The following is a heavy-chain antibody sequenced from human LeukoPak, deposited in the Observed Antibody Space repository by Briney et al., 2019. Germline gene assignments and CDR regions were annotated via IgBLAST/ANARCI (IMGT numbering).Heavy chain of an antibody. J-gene: IGHJ4*02. CDR2: IYHSGST. CDR1: GGSISSGSHY. D-gene: IGHD6-13*01. Sequence: PSQTLSLTCTVSGGSISSGSHYWGWIRQPPGKGLEWIGSIYHSGSTYYNPSLKSRVTISVDTSKNQFSLKLSSVTAADTAVYYCARLCFGSSWYWDYWGQGTLVTVSS. CDR3: ARLCFGSSWYWDY. V-gene: IGHV4-39*01.